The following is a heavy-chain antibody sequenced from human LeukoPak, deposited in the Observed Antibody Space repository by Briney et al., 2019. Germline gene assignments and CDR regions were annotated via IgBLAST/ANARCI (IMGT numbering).Heavy chain of an antibody. D-gene: IGHD3-10*01. J-gene: IGHJ4*02. Sequence: KPGGSLRLSCAVSGFTFSDYYMTWIRQAPGKGLEWVSYISSSSSYTNYADSVKGRFTISRDNAKNSLYLQINSLRAEDTAVYYCARDISTYGSGSSQFDYWGQGTLVTVSS. CDR2: ISSSSSYT. V-gene: IGHV3-11*06. CDR1: GFTFSDYY. CDR3: ARDISTYGSGSSQFDY.